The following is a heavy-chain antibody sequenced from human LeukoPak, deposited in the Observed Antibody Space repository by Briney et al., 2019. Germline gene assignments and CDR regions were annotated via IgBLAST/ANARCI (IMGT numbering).Heavy chain of an antibody. D-gene: IGHD4-17*01. CDR3: AREGLTLPGDPIDY. CDR1: GFTFSRYS. CDR2: ISRSSSYK. V-gene: IGHV3-21*01. J-gene: IGHJ4*02. Sequence: GGSLRLSCAASGFTFSRYSINWVRQPPGKGLEWVSSISRSSSYKSYAESVKGRFTISRDNAKNSLYLQMNRLRVEDTAVYYRAREGLTLPGDPIDYWGQGTLLTVSS.